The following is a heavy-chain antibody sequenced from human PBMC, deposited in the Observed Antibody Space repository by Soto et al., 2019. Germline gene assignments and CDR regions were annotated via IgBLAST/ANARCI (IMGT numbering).Heavy chain of an antibody. CDR1: GFTFSSYA. CDR2: ISGSGGST. J-gene: IGHJ4*02. D-gene: IGHD3-16*02. Sequence: GGSLRLSCAASGFTFSSYAMSWVRQAPGKGLEWVSAISGSGGSTYYADSVKGRFTISRDNSKNTLYLQMNSLRAEDTAVYYCAKDLYIWGSYRYAPFDYWGQGTLVTVSS. CDR3: AKDLYIWGSYRYAPFDY. V-gene: IGHV3-23*01.